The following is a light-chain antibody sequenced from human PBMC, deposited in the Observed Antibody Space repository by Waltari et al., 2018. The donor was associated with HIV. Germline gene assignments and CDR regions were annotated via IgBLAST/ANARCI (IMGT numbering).Light chain of an antibody. CDR3: CSLADTNTWV. CDR1: SNDVGSHNL. Sequence: QSALTQPASVSGSPGQSTTISCTATSNDVGSHNLVSWYQHHPGRAPKLIIYEVIKRPSGVSHSFSGSKSGNTASLTISGLHAEDEADYYCCSLADTNTWVFGGGTKLTVL. J-gene: IGLJ3*02. V-gene: IGLV2-23*02. CDR2: EVI.